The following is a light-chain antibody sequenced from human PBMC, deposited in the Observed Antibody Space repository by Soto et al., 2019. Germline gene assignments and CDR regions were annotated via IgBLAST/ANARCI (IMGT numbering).Light chain of an antibody. Sequence: QAVLTQPPSVSGAPGQRVTISCTGSRSNIGAGYDVHWYQQIPGTAPKLLIYRNHDRPSGVPDRFSGSKSGTSAYLAITGLQAEDEADYYCQSDDSSLSGVVFGGGTKLTVL. CDR3: QSDDSSLSGVV. CDR2: RNH. V-gene: IGLV1-40*01. CDR1: RSNIGAGYD. J-gene: IGLJ2*01.